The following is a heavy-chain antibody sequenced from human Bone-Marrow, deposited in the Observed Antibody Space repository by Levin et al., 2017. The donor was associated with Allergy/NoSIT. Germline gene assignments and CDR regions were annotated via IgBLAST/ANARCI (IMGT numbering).Heavy chain of an antibody. CDR1: GFSFSSYW. V-gene: IGHV3-74*01. CDR3: ARGGAYYPDY. CDR2: INYYGTST. D-gene: IGHD1-26*01. Sequence: GESLKISCAASGFSFSSYWLHWVRQTPGKGLVWVSRINYYGTSTFYADSVKGRFTISRDNAKNTLYLQMDSLRVEDTAVYYCARGGAYYPDYWGQGTLVTVSS. J-gene: IGHJ4*02.